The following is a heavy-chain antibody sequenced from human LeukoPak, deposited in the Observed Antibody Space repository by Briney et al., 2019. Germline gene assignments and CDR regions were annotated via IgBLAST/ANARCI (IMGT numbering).Heavy chain of an antibody. CDR3: AKRASALAGFQYFDS. J-gene: IGHJ4*02. Sequence: GGSLRLSCAASGFTFSSDWMHWVRQAPGKGLVCVSYINGDGSSTNYADSVKGRFTISRDNSKNTLYLQMNILRAEDTAIYYCAKRASALAGFQYFDSWGQGTLVSVSS. CDR1: GFTFSSDW. D-gene: IGHD6-19*01. CDR2: INGDGSST. V-gene: IGHV3-74*01.